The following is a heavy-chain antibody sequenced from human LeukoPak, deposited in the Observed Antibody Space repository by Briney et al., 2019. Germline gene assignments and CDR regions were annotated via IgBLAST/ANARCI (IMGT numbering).Heavy chain of an antibody. CDR2: ISWNSASV. Sequence: PGRSLRLSCEASGFTFDDYGMHWVRQAPGKGLEWVSSISWNSASVGYVDFAKGRFTISRDNAKKTLYLQMNSLRAEDTALYYCAKDYGYSSSWYDYWGQGTLVTVSS. J-gene: IGHJ4*02. V-gene: IGHV3-9*01. CDR3: AKDYGYSSSWYDY. CDR1: GFTFDDYG. D-gene: IGHD6-13*01.